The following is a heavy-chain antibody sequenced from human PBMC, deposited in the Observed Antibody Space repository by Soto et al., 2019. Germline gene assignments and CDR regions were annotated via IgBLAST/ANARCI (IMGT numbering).Heavy chain of an antibody. J-gene: IGHJ6*02. CDR1: GYTYTSFG. Sequence: QVQLVQSGAEVKKPGASVKVSCKASGYTYTSFGISWVRQAPGQGLEWMGWISAYNGNTNYAQKFQGRVTMATDTSMSTAYMELRSPRSDDTAVYYCARDRIPGIAVAGTRYYYYGMDVWGQGTTVTVSS. CDR2: ISAYNGNT. D-gene: IGHD6-19*01. CDR3: ARDRIPGIAVAGTRYYYYGMDV. V-gene: IGHV1-18*01.